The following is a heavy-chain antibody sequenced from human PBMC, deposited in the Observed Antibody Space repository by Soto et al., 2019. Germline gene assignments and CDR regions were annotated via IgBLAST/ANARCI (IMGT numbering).Heavy chain of an antibody. D-gene: IGHD3-3*01. CDR3: ARPKVTQYYDFWSGLATPGEDYYYGMDV. V-gene: IGHV6-1*01. Sequence: PSQTLSLTCAISGDSVSSNSAAWNWIRQSPSRGLEWLGRTYYRSKWYNDYAVSVKSRITINPDTSKNQFSLQLNSVTPEDTAVYYCARPKVTQYYDFWSGLATPGEDYYYGMDVWGQGTTVTVSS. CDR2: TYYRSKWYN. CDR1: GDSVSSNSAA. J-gene: IGHJ6*02.